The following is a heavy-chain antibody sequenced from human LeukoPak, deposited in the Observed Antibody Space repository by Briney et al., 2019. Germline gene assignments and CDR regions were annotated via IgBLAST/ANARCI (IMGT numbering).Heavy chain of an antibody. D-gene: IGHD1-26*01. CDR2: MYYSGST. CDR1: GGSISSYY. CDR3: ARVGGSYARGAYYYYYMDV. Sequence: PSETLSLTCTVSGGSISSYYWSWIRQPPGKGLEWIGYMYYSGSTNYNPSLKSRVTISVDTSKNQFSLKLSSVTAADTAVYYCARVGGSYARGAYYYYYMDVWGKGTTVTISS. J-gene: IGHJ6*03. V-gene: IGHV4-59*08.